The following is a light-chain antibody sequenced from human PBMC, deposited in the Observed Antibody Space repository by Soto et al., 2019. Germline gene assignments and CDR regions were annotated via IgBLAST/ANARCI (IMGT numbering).Light chain of an antibody. J-gene: IGKJ2*01. CDR2: DAS. Sequence: EIVVTQSPATLSLSPGERATLSCRASQRVSSYLAWYQQKPGQAPRLLIYDASNRATGIPARFSGSGSGTDFTLTISSLEPEDFAVYYCQQRSNWPPYTFGQGTKLEIK. CDR1: QRVSSY. V-gene: IGKV3-11*01. CDR3: QQRSNWPPYT.